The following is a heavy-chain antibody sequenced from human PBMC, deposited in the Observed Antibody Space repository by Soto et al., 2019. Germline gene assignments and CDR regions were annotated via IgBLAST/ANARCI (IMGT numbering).Heavy chain of an antibody. CDR3: ARDVLWSPQTPIDF. V-gene: IGHV1-2*02. CDR2: INPNTGAT. CDR1: GYTFSGYY. D-gene: IGHD2-21*01. Sequence: QVRLVQSGAEVKKPGASVKLSCQASGYTFSGYYTHWVRQAPGHGLEWMGWINPNTGATNFAPKFQGRVTLTRDTSIGTAYMELTNVTSDDTAVYYCARDVLWSPQTPIDFWGQGTLVIVSS. J-gene: IGHJ4*02.